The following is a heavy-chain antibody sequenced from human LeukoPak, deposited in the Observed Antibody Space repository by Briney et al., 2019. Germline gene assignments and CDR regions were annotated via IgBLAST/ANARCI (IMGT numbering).Heavy chain of an antibody. Sequence: ASAKVSCKASGYTFTSYGISWVRQAPGQGLEWMGWISAYNGNTNYAQKLQGRVTMTTDTSTSTAYMELRSLRSDDTAVYYCAREGRYSSSWRKAFDIWGQGTMVTVSS. J-gene: IGHJ3*02. D-gene: IGHD6-13*01. CDR2: ISAYNGNT. CDR1: GYTFTSYG. CDR3: AREGRYSSSWRKAFDI. V-gene: IGHV1-18*01.